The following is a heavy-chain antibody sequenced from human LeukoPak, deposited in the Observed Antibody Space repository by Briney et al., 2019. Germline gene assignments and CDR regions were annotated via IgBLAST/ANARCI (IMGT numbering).Heavy chain of an antibody. CDR3: AGSSVATSEYFQH. J-gene: IGHJ1*01. D-gene: IGHD5-12*01. CDR2: IYSGGST. Sequence: GGSLRLSCAASGFTFSSNYMSWVRQSPGKGLEWVSVIYSGGSTYYADSVKGRFTISRDNSKNTLYLQMNSLRAEDTAVYYCAGSSVATSEYFQHWGQGTLVTVSS. V-gene: IGHV3-66*01. CDR1: GFTFSSNY.